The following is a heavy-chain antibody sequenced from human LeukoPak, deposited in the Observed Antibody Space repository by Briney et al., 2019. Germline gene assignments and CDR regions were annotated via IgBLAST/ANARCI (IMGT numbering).Heavy chain of an antibody. CDR2: IKSKTDAGTT. D-gene: IGHD3-16*01. J-gene: IGHJ5*02. V-gene: IGHV3-15*01. CDR1: GFTFSNAW. CDR3: TIAVVGVTVWFDP. Sequence: KPGGSLRLSCAASGFTFSNAWMSWVRQAPGKGLEWVGHIKSKTDAGTTDHAALVKDRFSISRDDSKNTLYLQMNSLKIEDTAVYYCTIAVVGVTVWFDPWGQGTLVTVSS.